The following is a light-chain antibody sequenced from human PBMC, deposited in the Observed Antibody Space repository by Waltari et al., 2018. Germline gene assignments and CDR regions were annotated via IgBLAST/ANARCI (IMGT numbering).Light chain of an antibody. CDR1: QSVTKNY. Sequence: EIVLTQSPDTLSLSLGESAPLPCRASQSVTKNYLAWYQQKPGQPPRLLIDDATDRATGIPDRFSGSGSGTDFTLTISRLEAEDFALYYCQQCAHSPLTFGGGTRVEIK. CDR2: DAT. J-gene: IGKJ4*01. CDR3: QQCAHSPLT. V-gene: IGKV3-20*01.